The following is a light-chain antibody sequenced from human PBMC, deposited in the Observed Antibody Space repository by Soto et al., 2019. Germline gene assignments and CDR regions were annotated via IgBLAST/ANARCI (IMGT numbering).Light chain of an antibody. CDR1: SSDVGSSNY. Sequence: QSAPTQPRSVSGSPGQTVTISCTGSSSDVGSSNYMSWYQQQPGEAPKLVIYDVAQRPSGVPDRLSGSRSGKTASLTISGLQPDDEADYYCCAYAGSDTLIFGSGTKVTVL. V-gene: IGLV2-11*01. CDR2: DVA. J-gene: IGLJ1*01. CDR3: CAYAGSDTLI.